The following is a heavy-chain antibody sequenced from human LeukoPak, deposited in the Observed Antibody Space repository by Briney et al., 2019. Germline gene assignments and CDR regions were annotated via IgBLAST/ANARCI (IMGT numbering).Heavy chain of an antibody. CDR2: ISGSVGST. V-gene: IGHV3-23*01. CDR1: GFTVSSYA. D-gene: IGHD2-21*01. J-gene: IGHJ4*02. Sequence: GGSLRLSCAASGFTVSSYAMSWVRQAPGKGLEWVSVISGSVGSTYYADSVKGRFTISRDNTKNPLYLQMNSLRAEDTAVYYCAKDFWVIFDYWGQGTLVTVSS. CDR3: AKDFWVIFDY.